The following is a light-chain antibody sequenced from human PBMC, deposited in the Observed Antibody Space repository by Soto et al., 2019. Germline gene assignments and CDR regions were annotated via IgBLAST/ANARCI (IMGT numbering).Light chain of an antibody. Sequence: EIVLTQSPGTLSLSPGERATLSCRASQSVSSSHLAWYQQKPGQAPRLLIYGAPSRATGIPDRFSGSESETDFTLTISRLQPEDSAVYYCQQYGRSPWTFGQGTKVEIK. CDR2: GAP. J-gene: IGKJ1*01. V-gene: IGKV3-20*01. CDR1: QSVSSSH. CDR3: QQYGRSPWT.